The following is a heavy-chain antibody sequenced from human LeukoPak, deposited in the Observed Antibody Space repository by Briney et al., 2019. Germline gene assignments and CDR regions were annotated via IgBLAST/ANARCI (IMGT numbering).Heavy chain of an antibody. CDR2: INHSGST. D-gene: IGHD3-10*01. Sequence: SETLSLTCAVYGGSFSGYYWSWIRQPPGKGLEWIGEINHSGSTNYNPTLKSRVTISVDTSKNQFSLKLSSVTAADTAVYYCARGRVWFGELLPSRSIAFDYWGQGTLVTVSS. CDR3: ARGRVWFGELLPSRSIAFDY. CDR1: GGSFSGYY. V-gene: IGHV4-34*01. J-gene: IGHJ4*02.